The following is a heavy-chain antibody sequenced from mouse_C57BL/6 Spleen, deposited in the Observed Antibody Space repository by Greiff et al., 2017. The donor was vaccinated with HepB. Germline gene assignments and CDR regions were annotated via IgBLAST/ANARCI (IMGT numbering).Heavy chain of an antibody. D-gene: IGHD1-1*01. Sequence: QVHVKQSGPELVKPGASVKISCKASGYAFSSSWMNWVKQRPGKGLEWIGRIYPGDGDTNYNGKFKGKATLTADKSSSTAYMQLSSLTSEDSAVYFCARAKERDYYGSSPDDWGQGTTLTVAS. CDR1: GYAFSSSW. V-gene: IGHV1-82*01. J-gene: IGHJ2*01. CDR3: ARAKERDYYGSSPDD. CDR2: IYPGDGDT.